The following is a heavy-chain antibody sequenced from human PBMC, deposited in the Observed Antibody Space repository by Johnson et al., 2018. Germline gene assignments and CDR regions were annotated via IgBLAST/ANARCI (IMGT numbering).Heavy chain of an antibody. Sequence: VQLVQSGGGVVQPGRSLRLSCAVSGFTFSSYSMTWVRQAPGKGLEWVSSLSRSNSYGYYADSVKGRFTISRDNAKNSLDLQMNSLRVEDTAVYYCVRDLSTTTGGYFQHWGQGTLVTVSS. CDR1: GFTFSSYS. D-gene: IGHD1-14*01. J-gene: IGHJ1*01. CDR2: LSRSNSYG. CDR3: VRDLSTTTGGYFQH. V-gene: IGHV3-21*01.